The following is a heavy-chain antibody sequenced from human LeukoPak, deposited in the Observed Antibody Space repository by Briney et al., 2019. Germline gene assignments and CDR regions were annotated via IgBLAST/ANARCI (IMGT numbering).Heavy chain of an antibody. CDR3: ASRYGSGSQYFDY. J-gene: IGHJ4*02. CDR1: GYTFTSYY. Sequence: GASVKVSCKASGYTFTSYYMHWVRQAPGQGLEWMGIINPSGGSTSYAQKFQGRVTMTRNTSISTAYMELSSLKSEDTAVYYCASRYGSGSQYFDYWGQGTLVTVSS. CDR2: INPSGGST. D-gene: IGHD3-10*01. V-gene: IGHV1-46*01.